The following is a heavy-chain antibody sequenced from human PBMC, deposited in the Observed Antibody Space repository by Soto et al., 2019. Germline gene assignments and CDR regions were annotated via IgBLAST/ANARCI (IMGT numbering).Heavy chain of an antibody. CDR3: STRAYDTNGYYRFDP. CDR1: GGSFSGHS. J-gene: IGHJ5*01. V-gene: IGHV4-34*01. CDR2: IYHSGRV. D-gene: IGHD3-22*01. Sequence: SETLSLTCAVYGGSFSGHSWTWIRQSPGKGLEWIGDIYHSGRVNYSPSLKSRVTISLDTSKNQFSLTLSAVTAADTAMYYCSTRAYDTNGYYRFDPWGQGTLVTSPQ.